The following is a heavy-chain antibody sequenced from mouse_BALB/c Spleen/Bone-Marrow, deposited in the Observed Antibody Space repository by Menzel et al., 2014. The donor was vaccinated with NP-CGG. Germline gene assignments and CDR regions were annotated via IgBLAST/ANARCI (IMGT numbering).Heavy chain of an antibody. CDR1: GYTFTSSW. CDR2: IHPNSGNT. Sequence: VQLQQSGSVLVRPGASVKLSCKASGYTFTSSWMHWAKQRPGQGLEWIGEIHPNSGNTNYNEKFKGKATLTVDTSSSTAYVDRSSLTSEDSAVYYCARYWSGFADWGQGTLVTVSA. CDR3: ARYWSGFAD. V-gene: IGHV1S130*01. D-gene: IGHD4-1*01. J-gene: IGHJ3*01.